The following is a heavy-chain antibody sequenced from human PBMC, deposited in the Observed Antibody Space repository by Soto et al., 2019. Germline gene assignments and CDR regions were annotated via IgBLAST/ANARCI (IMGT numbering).Heavy chain of an antibody. Sequence: EVQLLESGGVLVQPGGSLRLSCAASGFTFTNYAMSWVRQAPGKGLEWVSTISGSGRGAATFYPYSADAVKGRFTISSDNSKRSLSVQLNRRRAEDTALSSCAKDTLSCGSGTAPGDWGQGPLVTVSS. J-gene: IGHJ4*02. CDR1: GFTFTNYA. D-gene: IGHD3-10*01. CDR3: AKDTLSCGSGTAPGD. CDR2: ISGSGRGAATFYP. V-gene: IGHV3-23*01.